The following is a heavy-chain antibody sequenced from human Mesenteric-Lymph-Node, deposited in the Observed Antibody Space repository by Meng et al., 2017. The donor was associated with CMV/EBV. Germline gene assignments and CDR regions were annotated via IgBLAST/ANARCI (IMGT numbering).Heavy chain of an antibody. D-gene: IGHD1-26*01. CDR3: ARDGLNEDSGSYSGY. Sequence: GGSLRLSCAASGFTFSSYAMHWVRQAPGKGLEWVAVISYDGSNKYYADSVKGRFTISRDNSKNTLYLQMNSLRAEDTAVYYCARDGLNEDSGSYSGYWGQGTLVTVSS. CDR2: ISYDGSNK. V-gene: IGHV3-30*04. J-gene: IGHJ4*02. CDR1: GFTFSSYA.